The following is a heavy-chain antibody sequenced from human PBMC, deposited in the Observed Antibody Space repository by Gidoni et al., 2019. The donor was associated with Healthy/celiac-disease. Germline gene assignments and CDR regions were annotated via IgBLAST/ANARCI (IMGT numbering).Heavy chain of an antibody. CDR3: ARAYSSSSNFDY. D-gene: IGHD6-13*01. CDR2: IYYSGST. V-gene: IGHV4-59*01. CDR1: GGSISSYY. Sequence: QVQLQESGPGLVKPSETLSLTCTVSGGSISSYYWSWIRQPPGKGLEWIGYIYYSGSTNYNPSLKSLVTISVDTSKNQFSLKLSSVTAADTAVYYCARAYSSSSNFDYWGQGTLVTVSS. J-gene: IGHJ4*02.